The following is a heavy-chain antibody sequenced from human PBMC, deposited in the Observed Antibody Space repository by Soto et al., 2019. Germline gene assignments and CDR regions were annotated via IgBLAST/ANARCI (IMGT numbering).Heavy chain of an antibody. CDR2: ISYDGSNK. V-gene: IGHV3-30*18. D-gene: IGHD6-19*01. CDR3: AKDKEWLVPDY. Sequence: PGGSLRLSCEASGFTFSSDGMHWVRQAPGKGLEWVAVISYDGSNKYYADTVKGRFSISRDNSKNTLYLQMNSLGPEDTAVYYCAKDKEWLVPDYWGQGTLVTVSS. J-gene: IGHJ4*02. CDR1: GFTFSSDG.